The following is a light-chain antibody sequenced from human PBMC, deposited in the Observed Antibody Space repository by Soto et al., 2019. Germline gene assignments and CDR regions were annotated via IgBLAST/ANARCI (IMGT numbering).Light chain of an antibody. V-gene: IGKV3-20*01. CDR3: QQYENSPIT. J-gene: IGKJ5*01. Sequence: EIVLTQSPGTLSLSPGERATLSCRASQSITSSFLAWYQQKPGQAPRLLIYGASSRATGIPDRFSGTGSETDFTLTINRLEPEDFAVYYCQQYENSPITVGQGTRMEI. CDR2: GAS. CDR1: QSITSSF.